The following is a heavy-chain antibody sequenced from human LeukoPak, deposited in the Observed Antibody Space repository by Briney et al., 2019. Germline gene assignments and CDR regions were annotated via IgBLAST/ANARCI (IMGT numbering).Heavy chain of an antibody. V-gene: IGHV3-30*18. D-gene: IGHD6-19*01. J-gene: IGHJ4*02. CDR3: AKDLRGWRQYFDY. CDR1: GFTFSSNG. Sequence: GGSLRLSCAASGFTFSSNGMNWVRQAPGKGLEWVAVISYDGSNKYYADSVKGRFTISRDNSKNTLYLQMNSLRAEDTAVYYCAKDLRGWRQYFDYWGQGTLVTVSS. CDR2: ISYDGSNK.